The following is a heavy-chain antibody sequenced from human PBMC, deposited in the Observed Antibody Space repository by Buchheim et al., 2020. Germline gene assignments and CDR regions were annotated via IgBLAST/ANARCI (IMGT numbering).Heavy chain of an antibody. J-gene: IGHJ4*02. CDR1: GFTFTSYS. V-gene: IGHV3-21*01. CDR3: ERANTTGAYYFDY. Sequence: EVQLVESGGGLVKPGGSLGLSCATSGFTFTSYSLSWVRQAPGKGLEWVSSISSSGMYIYYADSVKGRFTISRDNAKNSLQLQMSGLRGEDTAVYYCERANTTGAYYFDYCVQGTL. CDR2: ISSSGMYI. D-gene: IGHD1-1*01.